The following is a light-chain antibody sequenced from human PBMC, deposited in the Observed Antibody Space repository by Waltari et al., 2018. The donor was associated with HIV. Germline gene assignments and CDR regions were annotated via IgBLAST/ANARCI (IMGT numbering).Light chain of an antibody. J-gene: IGLJ2*01. Sequence: QSALTQPASESGSPGQSITIHCPATSSHVGGSNYVSWYPQHPGKAPKLLISEVSNRPSGISNRFSGSKSGNTASLTISGLQTEDEADYYCSSYTTSTTPVLFGGGTKLTVV. CDR3: SSYTTSTTPVL. CDR1: SSHVGGSNY. CDR2: EVS. V-gene: IGLV2-14*01.